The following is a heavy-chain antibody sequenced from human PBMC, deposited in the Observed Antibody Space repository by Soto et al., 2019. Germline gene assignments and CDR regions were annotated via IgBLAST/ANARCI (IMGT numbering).Heavy chain of an antibody. CDR1: GYTFTSFG. Sequence: QIHLVQSGAEVKKPGASVKVSCKASGYTFTSFGINWVRQAPGQGLEWMGWIGAYNGNTKYAQKFQGRIIMTTDTSTSTTYMDLRSLRSDDTAVYYCARDRALLDAVPGYWGQGPKVTVSS. V-gene: IGHV1-18*01. CDR2: IGAYNGNT. J-gene: IGHJ4*02. D-gene: IGHD3-10*02. CDR3: ARDRALLDAVPGY.